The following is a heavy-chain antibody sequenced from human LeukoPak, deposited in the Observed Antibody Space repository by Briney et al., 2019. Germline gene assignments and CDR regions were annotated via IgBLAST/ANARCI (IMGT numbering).Heavy chain of an antibody. Sequence: QPGGSLRLSCAASGFTFSSYWMHWVNQAPGEGLVWVTRISADGSYTLYADSVKGRFTISRDNAKNTLYLQMNSLRAEDTAVYYCATANSGPDIWGQGTTVTVSS. J-gene: IGHJ3*02. V-gene: IGHV3-74*01. CDR3: ATANSGPDI. CDR1: GFTFSSYW. CDR2: ISADGSYT. D-gene: IGHD1-1*01.